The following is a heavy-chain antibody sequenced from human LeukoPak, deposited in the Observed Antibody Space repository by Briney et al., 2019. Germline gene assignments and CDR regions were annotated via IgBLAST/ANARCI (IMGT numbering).Heavy chain of an antibody. CDR1: GFTFSSYS. Sequence: PGGSLRLSCAAYGFTFSSYSMNWVRQAPGKGLEWVSYISSSSSTIYYADSVKGRFTISRDNAKNSLYLQMNSLRDEDTAVYYCARDLRGVGANWFDPWGQGTLVTVSS. V-gene: IGHV3-48*02. D-gene: IGHD1-26*01. CDR2: ISSSSSTI. CDR3: ARDLRGVGANWFDP. J-gene: IGHJ5*02.